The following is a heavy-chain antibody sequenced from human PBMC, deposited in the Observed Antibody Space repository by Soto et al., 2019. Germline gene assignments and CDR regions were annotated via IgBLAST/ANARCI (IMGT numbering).Heavy chain of an antibody. CDR1: GFIFSSHW. J-gene: IGHJ4*02. V-gene: IGHV3-74*01. CDR2: IGPDGSNI. Sequence: GPLRLSCAASGFIFSSHWMHWVRQAPGKGLVGVSHIGPDGSNIWEADSVQGRFTISRDNARNRLYLQMNSLRDEDTAIYYCVRDNNWSFDYWGQVILVTVSS. CDR3: VRDNNWSFDY. D-gene: IGHD1-1*01.